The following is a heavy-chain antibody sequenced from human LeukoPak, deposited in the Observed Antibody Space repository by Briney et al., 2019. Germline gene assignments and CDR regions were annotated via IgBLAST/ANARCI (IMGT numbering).Heavy chain of an antibody. Sequence: TVKVSCKASGGTFSSYAISWVPQAPGQGLEWMGGIIPIFGTANYAQKFQGRVTITTDESTSTAYMELSRLRSEDTAVYYCAREETAAGTGYFDYWGQRTLVTVSS. CDR3: AREETAAGTGYFDY. CDR1: GGTFSSYA. CDR2: IIPIFGTA. D-gene: IGHD6-13*01. V-gene: IGHV1-69*05. J-gene: IGHJ4*02.